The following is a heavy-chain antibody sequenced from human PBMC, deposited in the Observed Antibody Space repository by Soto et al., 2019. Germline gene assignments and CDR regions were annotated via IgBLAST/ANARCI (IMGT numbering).Heavy chain of an antibody. Sequence: GGSLRLSCAASGFTFSSYGMHWVRQAPGKGLEWVAVIWYDGSNKYYADSVKGRFTISRDNSKNTLYLQMNSLRAEDTAVYYCAREAVHWNYYGSGANYWGQGTLVTVSS. D-gene: IGHD3-10*01. J-gene: IGHJ4*02. CDR1: GFTFSSYG. CDR3: AREAVHWNYYGSGANY. V-gene: IGHV3-33*01. CDR2: IWYDGSNK.